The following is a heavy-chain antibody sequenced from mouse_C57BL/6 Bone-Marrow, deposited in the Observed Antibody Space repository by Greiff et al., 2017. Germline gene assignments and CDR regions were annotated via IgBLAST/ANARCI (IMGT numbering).Heavy chain of an antibody. CDR2: INPSSGYT. CDR3: ARRYYGSPHLDYWGQGTTLTHFDY. D-gene: IGHD1-1*01. Sequence: VQLQQSGAELAKPGASVKLSCKASGYTFTSYWMHWVKQRPGQGLAWIGYINPSSGYTKYNQKFKDKATLTAAKSSSTAYMQLSSLTYDDCAVYYCARRYYGSPHLDYWGQGTTLTHFDYWGQGTTLTVSS. V-gene: IGHV1-7*01. CDR1: GYTFTSYW. J-gene: IGHJ2*01.